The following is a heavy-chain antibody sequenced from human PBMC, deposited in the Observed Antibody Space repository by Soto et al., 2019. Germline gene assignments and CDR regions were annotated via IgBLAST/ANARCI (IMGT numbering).Heavy chain of an antibody. D-gene: IGHD5-18*01. CDR1: GGSISSGDYY. J-gene: IGHJ4*02. V-gene: IGHV4-30-4*01. CDR2: IYYSGST. CDR3: ARGGGYSYGSIDY. Sequence: QVQLQESGPGLVKPSQTLSLTCTVSGGSISSGDYYWSWIRQPPGKGPEWIGYIYYSGSTYYNPSLKSRVTISVDTSKNQFSLKLSSVTAADTAVYYCARGGGYSYGSIDYWGQGTLVTVSS.